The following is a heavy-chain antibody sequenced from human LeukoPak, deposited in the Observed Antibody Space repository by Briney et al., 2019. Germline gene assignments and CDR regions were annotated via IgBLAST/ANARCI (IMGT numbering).Heavy chain of an antibody. CDR1: GASISSGGYY. Sequence: PSETLSLTCTVSGASISSGGYYWSWIRQHPGKGLEWIGYNYYSGSTYHNPSLKSRVTISVDTSKNQFSLKLSSVTAADTAVYYCARGHSSGFNYYFDYWGQGTLVTVSS. V-gene: IGHV4-31*03. CDR2: NYYSGST. D-gene: IGHD3-22*01. CDR3: ARGHSSGFNYYFDY. J-gene: IGHJ4*02.